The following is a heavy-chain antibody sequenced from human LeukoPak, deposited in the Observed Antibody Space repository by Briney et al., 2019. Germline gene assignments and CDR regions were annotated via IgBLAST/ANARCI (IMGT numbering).Heavy chain of an antibody. CDR2: INADNDNT. CDR1: GYNFTTYP. J-gene: IGHJ3*02. D-gene: IGHD3-10*01. V-gene: IGHV1-3*01. Sequence: GASVKVSCKSSGYNFTTYPMHWVRQAPGQRLEWMGWINADNDNTKYSQKFQGRLTITRDTSASTVYMELSSLRSEDTAVYYCARILQWFGDPWSGFDIWGQGTMVTVSS. CDR3: ARILQWFGDPWSGFDI.